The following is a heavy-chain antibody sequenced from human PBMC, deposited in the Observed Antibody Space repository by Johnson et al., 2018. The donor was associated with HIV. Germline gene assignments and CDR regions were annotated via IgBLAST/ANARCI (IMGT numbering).Heavy chain of an antibody. Sequence: QVQLVESGGGVVQPGGSLRLSCAASGFTFSNYCMHWVRQAPGKGLEWVACIRSDGDITYYVDSVKGKFTLSRDKPKSTLYLQMNSLRTEDTAMYYCAKGQSSGYATDAVDIWGQGTIVTISS. CDR2: IRSDGDIT. V-gene: IGHV3-30*02. CDR3: AKGQSSGYATDAVDI. CDR1: GFTFSNYC. J-gene: IGHJ3*02. D-gene: IGHD3-22*01.